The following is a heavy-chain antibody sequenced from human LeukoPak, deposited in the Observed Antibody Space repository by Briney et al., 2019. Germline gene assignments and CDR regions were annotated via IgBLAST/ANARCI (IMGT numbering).Heavy chain of an antibody. J-gene: IGHJ3*02. D-gene: IGHD3-3*01. Sequence: SETLSLTCAVYGGSFSGYYWSWIRQPPGKGLEWIGEINHSGSTNYNPSLKSRVTISVDTSKNQFSLKLSSVTAADTAVYYCARIAIFGVVITGAFDIWGLGTMVTVSS. CDR3: ARIAIFGVVITGAFDI. CDR1: GGSFSGYY. V-gene: IGHV4-34*01. CDR2: INHSGST.